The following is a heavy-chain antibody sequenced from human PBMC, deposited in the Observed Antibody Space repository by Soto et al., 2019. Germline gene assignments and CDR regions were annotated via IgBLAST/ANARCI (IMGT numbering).Heavy chain of an antibody. CDR2: IDWDDDK. J-gene: IGHJ6*02. V-gene: IGHV2-70*01. Sequence: ESGPTLVNPTQTLTLTCTFSGFSLSTSGMCVSWIRQPPGKALEWLALIDWDDDKYYSTSLKTRLTISKDTSKNQVVLTMTNMDPVDTATYYCARTYSSSWYHYGMDVWGQGTTVTVSS. CDR3: ARTYSSSWYHYGMDV. D-gene: IGHD6-13*01. CDR1: GFSLSTSGMC.